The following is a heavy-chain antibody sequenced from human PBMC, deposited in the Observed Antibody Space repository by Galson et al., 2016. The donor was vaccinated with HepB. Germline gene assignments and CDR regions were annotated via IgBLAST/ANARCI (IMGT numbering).Heavy chain of an antibody. J-gene: IGHJ4*02. CDR2: IKSKSDGGTT. CDR3: TTDALTLAAAGDH. D-gene: IGHD6-13*01. Sequence: SLRLSCAASGVIVSNAWMSWVRQAPGKGLEWVGRIKSKSDGGTTDYAAPVKGRFSISRDDSKNTLYLQMNSLKTEDTAVYYCTTDALTLAAAGDHWGQGTLVTVSS. V-gene: IGHV3-15*01. CDR1: GVIVSNAW.